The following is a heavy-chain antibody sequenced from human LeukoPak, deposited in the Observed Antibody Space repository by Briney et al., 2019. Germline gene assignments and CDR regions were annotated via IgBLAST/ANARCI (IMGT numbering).Heavy chain of an antibody. V-gene: IGHV3-21*01. D-gene: IGHD6-19*01. CDR2: ISSSSNYI. CDR1: GFTFSNYA. J-gene: IGHJ4*02. CDR3: ARGTLGAWGW. Sequence: GGSLRLSCAASGFTFSNYAMYWVRQAPGKGLEWVSSISSSSNYIHYADSVKGRFTISRDNAKNSLYLQMNSLRAEDTAVYFCARGTLGAWGWWGQGTLVTVSS.